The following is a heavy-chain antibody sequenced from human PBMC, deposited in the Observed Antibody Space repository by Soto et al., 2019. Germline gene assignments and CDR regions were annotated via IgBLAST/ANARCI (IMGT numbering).Heavy chain of an antibody. V-gene: IGHV4-34*01. Sequence: SETLSLTCDVVGGSFSGYYWSWIRQPPGKGLEWIGEINHSGSTNHNPSLKSRVTISVDTSKNQFSLKLSSVTAADTAVYYCARVVLRYFDWLLGGVYYYYGMDVWGQGTTVT. J-gene: IGHJ6*02. D-gene: IGHD3-9*01. CDR2: INHSGST. CDR1: GGSFSGYY. CDR3: ARVVLRYFDWLLGGVYYYYGMDV.